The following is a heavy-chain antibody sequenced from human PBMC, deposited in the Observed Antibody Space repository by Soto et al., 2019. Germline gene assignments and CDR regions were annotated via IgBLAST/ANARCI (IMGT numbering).Heavy chain of an antibody. D-gene: IGHD1-26*01. V-gene: IGHV3-30*04. CDR2: ISYDGRDK. J-gene: IGHJ4*02. CDR3: ARSAGGSYPQYDY. CDR1: GFTFSSYA. Sequence: QVQLVESGGGVVQPGRSLRLSCAASGFTFSSYAMHWIRQAPGTGLEWVAIISYDGRDKNYPDSVKGRFTISRDNSKNTLYLQMNSLRAEDTPVYYCARSAGGSYPQYDYWGQGTLVTVSS.